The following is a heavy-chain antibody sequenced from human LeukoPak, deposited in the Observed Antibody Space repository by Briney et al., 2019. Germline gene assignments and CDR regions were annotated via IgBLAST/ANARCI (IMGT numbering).Heavy chain of an antibody. V-gene: IGHV3-64*01. J-gene: IGHJ1*01. CDR1: GFTFDDYA. D-gene: IGHD6-19*01. Sequence: GGSLRLSCAASGFTFDDYAMHWVRQAPGKGLEFVSAISKNGRNTYYGNSMKGRFTISRDISKNTLYLQMGSLRPEDMAVYYCARVDSGSACASWGQGILVTVSS. CDR2: ISKNGRNT. CDR3: ARVDSGSACAS.